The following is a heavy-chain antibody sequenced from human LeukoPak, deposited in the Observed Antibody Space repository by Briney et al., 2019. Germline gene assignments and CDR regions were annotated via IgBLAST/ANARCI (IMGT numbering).Heavy chain of an antibody. CDR2: IYSGGST. CDR1: GFTVSSNY. J-gene: IGHJ3*02. CDR3: ARVGVVPAAIPDGFDI. D-gene: IGHD2-2*01. V-gene: IGHV3-53*01. Sequence: GGSLRLSCAASGFTVSSNYMSWVRQAPGKGLEWVSVIYSGGSTYYADSVKGRFTISRDNSKNTLYLQMNSLTAEDAAVYYCARVGVVPAAIPDGFDIWGQGTMVTVSS.